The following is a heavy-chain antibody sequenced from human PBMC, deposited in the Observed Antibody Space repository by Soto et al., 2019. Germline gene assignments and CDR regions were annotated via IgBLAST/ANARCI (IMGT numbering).Heavy chain of an antibody. CDR1: GFSFRSDW. V-gene: IGHV3-7*04. Sequence: EDQLVESGGGLVQPGGSLRLTCAVSGFSFRSDWMNWVRQAPGKGLEWVAHTNQDGSEKYYLDSVKGRFTIFRDDDKNSLYLQMNRLRAGDTAVYYCSGGVGDAIWGQGTLVTVSS. CDR3: SGGVGDAI. CDR2: TNQDGSEK. J-gene: IGHJ4*02. D-gene: IGHD1-26*01.